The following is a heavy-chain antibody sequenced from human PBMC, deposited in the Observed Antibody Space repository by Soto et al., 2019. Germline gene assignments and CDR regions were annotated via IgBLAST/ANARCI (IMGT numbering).Heavy chain of an antibody. V-gene: IGHV4-30-4*01. CDR2: IYYSGST. CDR3: ARGSNPRGYSYGRPGYYFDY. Sequence: SETLSLTCTVSGGSISSGDYYWSWIRQPPGKGLEWIGYIYYSGSTYYNPSRRSRVTISVDTSKNQFSLKLSSVTAADTAVYYCARGSNPRGYSYGRPGYYFDYWGQGTLVTVSS. D-gene: IGHD5-18*01. J-gene: IGHJ4*02. CDR1: GGSISSGDYY.